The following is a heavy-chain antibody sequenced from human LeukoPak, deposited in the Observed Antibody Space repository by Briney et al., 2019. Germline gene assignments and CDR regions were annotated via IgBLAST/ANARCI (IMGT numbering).Heavy chain of an antibody. CDR1: GGSISSYY. Sequence: YPSETLSLTCTVSGGSISSYYWSWIRQPPGKGLEWIGYIYYSGSTNYNPSLKSRVTISVDTSKDQFSLKLSSVTAADTAVYYCARAQRGYSYGYVFDYWGQGTLVTVSS. D-gene: IGHD5-18*01. CDR2: IYYSGST. CDR3: ARAQRGYSYGYVFDY. J-gene: IGHJ4*02. V-gene: IGHV4-59*01.